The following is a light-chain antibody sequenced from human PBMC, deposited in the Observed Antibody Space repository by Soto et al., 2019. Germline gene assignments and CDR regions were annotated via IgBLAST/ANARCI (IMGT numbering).Light chain of an antibody. CDR2: GAP. V-gene: IGKV3-15*01. CDR1: QSVSST. J-gene: IGKJ2*01. CDR3: QQYNNWYS. Sequence: EVVMTQSPATLSVSPGERATLSCRASQSVSSTGAWYQKKPGQAPRLLLYGAPSQAIGIPARFSGSGFGTEFTLAISSLQSEDFGVYYCQQYNNWYSLGQGTKLEIK.